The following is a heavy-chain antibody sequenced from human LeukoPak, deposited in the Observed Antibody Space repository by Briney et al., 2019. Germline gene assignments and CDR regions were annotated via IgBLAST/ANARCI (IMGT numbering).Heavy chain of an antibody. V-gene: IGHV1-69*13. CDR3: ARGSDDYGDYPSDFDY. J-gene: IGHJ4*02. CDR1: GYTFTSYG. CDR2: IIPIFGTA. D-gene: IGHD4-17*01. Sequence: SVKVSCKASGYTFTSYGISWVRQAPGQGLEWMGGIIPIFGTANYAQKFQGRVTITADESTSTAYMELSSLRSEDTAVYYCARGSDDYGDYPSDFDYWGQGTLVTVSS.